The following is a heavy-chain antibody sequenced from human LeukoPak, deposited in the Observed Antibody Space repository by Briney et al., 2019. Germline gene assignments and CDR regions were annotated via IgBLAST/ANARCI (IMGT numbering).Heavy chain of an antibody. V-gene: IGHV3-23*01. CDR2: ISGSGGST. J-gene: IGHJ4*02. CDR3: AKVGIQLYYFDY. Sequence: GGSLRLFCAASGFTFSSYAMSWVRQAPGKGLEWVSAISGSGGSTYYADSVKGRFTISRDNSKNTLYLQMNSLRAEDTAVYYCAKVGIQLYYFDYWGQGTLVTVSS. D-gene: IGHD5-18*01. CDR1: GFTFSSYA.